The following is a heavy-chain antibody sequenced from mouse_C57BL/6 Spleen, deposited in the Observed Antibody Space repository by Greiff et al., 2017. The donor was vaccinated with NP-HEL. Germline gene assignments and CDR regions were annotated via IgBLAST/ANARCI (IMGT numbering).Heavy chain of an antibody. CDR1: GFSLTSYG. V-gene: IGHV2-2*01. CDR2: IWSGGST. J-gene: IGHJ1*03. Sequence: QVQLQQSGPGLVQPSQSLSITCTVSGFSLTSYGVHWVRQSPGKGLEWLGVIWSGGSTDYNAAFISRLSISKDNSKSQVFFKMNSLQADDTAIYYCARNGNYGSYEYFDVWGTGTTVTVSS. D-gene: IGHD2-1*01. CDR3: ARNGNYGSYEYFDV.